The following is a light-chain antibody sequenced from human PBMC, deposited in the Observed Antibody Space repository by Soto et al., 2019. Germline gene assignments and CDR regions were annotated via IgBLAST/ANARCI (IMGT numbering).Light chain of an antibody. V-gene: IGKV3-20*01. Sequence: EIMLTQSPGTLSLSPGERATLSCRASQSVSSSYLAWYQQKPGQAPMLLISGTSNRAPGIPDRFSGSGSGRDFTLTISRLEPEDFAVYFCQQFGNSPWTFGQGTKVDIK. CDR2: GTS. CDR3: QQFGNSPWT. J-gene: IGKJ1*01. CDR1: QSVSSSY.